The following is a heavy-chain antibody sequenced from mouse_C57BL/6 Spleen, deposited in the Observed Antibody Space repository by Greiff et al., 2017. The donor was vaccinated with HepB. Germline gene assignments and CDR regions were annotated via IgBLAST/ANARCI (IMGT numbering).Heavy chain of an antibody. CDR1: GYSITSGYY. CDR2: ISYDGSN. D-gene: IGHD2-3*01. Sequence: ESGPGLVKPSQSLSLTCSVTGYSITSGYYWNWIRQFPGNKLEWMGYISYDGSNNYNPSLKNRISITRDTSKNQFFLKLNSVTTEDTATYYCARGYGYYDYFDYWGQGTTLTVSS. J-gene: IGHJ2*01. CDR3: ARGYGYYDYFDY. V-gene: IGHV3-6*01.